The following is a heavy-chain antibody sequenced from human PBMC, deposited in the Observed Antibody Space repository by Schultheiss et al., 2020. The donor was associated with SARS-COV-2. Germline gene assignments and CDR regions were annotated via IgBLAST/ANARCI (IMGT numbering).Heavy chain of an antibody. Sequence: GESLKISCAASGFPVSSHEMSWVRQAPGKGLEWVSSISGSGDRTNYADSVRGRFIISRDNSKNTLYLQMTSLRVEDTAMYYCVRDGPAASYGMDVWGQGTTVTVSS. D-gene: IGHD2-2*01. J-gene: IGHJ6*02. CDR3: VRDGPAASYGMDV. V-gene: IGHV3-23*01. CDR2: ISGSGDRT. CDR1: GFPVSSHE.